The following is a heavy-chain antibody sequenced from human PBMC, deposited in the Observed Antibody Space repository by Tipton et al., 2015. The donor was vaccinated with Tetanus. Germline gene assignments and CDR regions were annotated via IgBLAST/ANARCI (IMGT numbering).Heavy chain of an antibody. V-gene: IGHV5-51*01. CDR2: IFPGDSDT. CDR3: ARRQRSGDYYYYMSI. Sequence: MQLVQSGSEVKKPGESLRISCQASGYRFTSYWIAWVRQVPGKGLEWMGNIFPGDSDTKYSPSFRGQVTFSVDTSISTAYLQWGSLQASDTAIYYCARRQRSGDYYYYMSIWGKGTTVTVSS. D-gene: IGHD5/OR15-5a*01. J-gene: IGHJ6*03. CDR1: GYRFTSYW.